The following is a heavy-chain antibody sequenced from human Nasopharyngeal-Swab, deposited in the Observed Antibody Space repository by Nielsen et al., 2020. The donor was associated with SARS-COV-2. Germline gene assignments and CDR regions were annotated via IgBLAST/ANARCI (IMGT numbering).Heavy chain of an antibody. CDR1: GGSISRYC. CDR3: ARVVILTGYYAFDI. D-gene: IGHD3-9*01. J-gene: IGHJ3*02. V-gene: IGHV4-59*01. CDR2: IYYSGST. Sequence: SETLSLTCTVSGGSISRYCWSWIQQTPGKGLEWIGYIYYSGSTNYNPSLKSRVTISVDTSKNQFSLKLSSVTAADTAEYYCARVVILTGYYAFDIWGQGTMVTVSS.